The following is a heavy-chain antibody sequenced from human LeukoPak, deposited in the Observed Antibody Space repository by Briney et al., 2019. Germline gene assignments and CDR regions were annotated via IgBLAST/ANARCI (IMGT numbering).Heavy chain of an antibody. CDR2: IYYSGST. V-gene: IGHV4-61*08. CDR1: GGSISSGGYY. J-gene: IGHJ4*02. CDR3: ARGGAVAGDPSDY. Sequence: SQTLSLTCTVSGGSISSGGYYWSWIRQPPGKGLEWIGYIYYSGSTNYNPSLKSRVTISVDTSKNQFSLKLSSVTAADTAVYYCARGGAVAGDPSDYWGQGTLVTVSS. D-gene: IGHD6-19*01.